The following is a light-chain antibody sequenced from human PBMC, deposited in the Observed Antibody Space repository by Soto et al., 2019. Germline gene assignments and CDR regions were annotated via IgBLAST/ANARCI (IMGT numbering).Light chain of an antibody. CDR2: GAY. Sequence: DIQLTQSPSSLSASVGDRVAFTCRASQSVFNHLNWYQQKPGKAPKLLIYGAYNLQSGVPSRFSAGGYGTDFTLTISSLQAEDFAIYYCQKSSHTPLTFGGGTKVE. J-gene: IGKJ4*01. CDR1: QSVFNH. CDR3: QKSSHTPLT. V-gene: IGKV1-39*01.